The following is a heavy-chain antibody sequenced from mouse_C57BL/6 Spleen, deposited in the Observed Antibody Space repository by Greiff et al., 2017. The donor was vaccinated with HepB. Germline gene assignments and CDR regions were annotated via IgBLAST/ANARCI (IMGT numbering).Heavy chain of an antibody. D-gene: IGHD1-1*01. CDR2: IWTGGGT. CDR1: GFSLTSYA. Sequence: VKVVESGPGLVAPSQSLSITCTVSGFSLTSYAISWVRQPPGKGLEWLGVIWTGGGTNYNSALKSRLSISKDNSKSQVFLKMNSLQTDDTARYYCARKPYYYGSSGRYYAMDYWGQGTSVTVSS. CDR3: ARKPYYYGSSGRYYAMDY. J-gene: IGHJ4*01. V-gene: IGHV2-9-1*01.